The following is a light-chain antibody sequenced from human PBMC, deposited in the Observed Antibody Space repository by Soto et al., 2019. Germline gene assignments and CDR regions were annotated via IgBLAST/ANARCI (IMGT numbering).Light chain of an antibody. CDR3: GTWDSSLGGWV. Sequence: QSVLTQPPSLSAAPGQTVTIYCSGSTSNIGNNHVSWYQQLPGTAPKPLIYRNERRPSGIPDRFSGSKFETSATLDITGLQTGDEADYYCGTWDSSLGGWVFGGGTKLTVL. CDR2: RNE. CDR1: TSNIGNNH. V-gene: IGLV1-51*01. J-gene: IGLJ3*02.